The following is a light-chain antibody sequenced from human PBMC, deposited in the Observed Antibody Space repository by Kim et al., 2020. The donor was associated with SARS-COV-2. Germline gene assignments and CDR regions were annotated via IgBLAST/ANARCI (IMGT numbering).Light chain of an antibody. CDR3: QKNDNLPYT. Sequence: DIQMTQSPSSLSASVGDRVTITCQASEDISNNINWYQQKPGKAPELLIYDASNLKTGVPARFTGSGSGTDFTLSISSLQPEDIAKYYCQKNDNLPYTFGQGTKLEI. J-gene: IGKJ2*01. CDR2: DAS. V-gene: IGKV1-33*01. CDR1: EDISNN.